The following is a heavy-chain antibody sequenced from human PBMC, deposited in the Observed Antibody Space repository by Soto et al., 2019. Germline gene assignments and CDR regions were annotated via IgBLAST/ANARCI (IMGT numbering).Heavy chain of an antibody. J-gene: IGHJ5*02. CDR3: ARGPGYFSTTSCLSGFPCSDP. D-gene: IGHD2-2*03. V-gene: IGHV1-69*06. Sequence: SVKVSCKASGGTFSRYAISWVRQAPVQGLEWMGWIIPIVGTANYAQKFQGRVTITAEKSKSTAYMGPSSLRSEDTAGYYCARGPGYFSTTSCLSGFPCSDPWG. CDR1: GGTFSRYA. CDR2: IIPIVGTA.